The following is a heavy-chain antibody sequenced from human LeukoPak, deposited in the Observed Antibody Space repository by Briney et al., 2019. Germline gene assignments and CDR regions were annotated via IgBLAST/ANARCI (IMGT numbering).Heavy chain of an antibody. CDR3: ARHLDWGNAFDI. Sequence: SEALSLTCAVSGGSISSSNWWSWVRQPPGKGLEWIGEIYHSGSTNYNPSLKSRVTISVDKSKNQFSLKLSSVTAADTAVYYCARHLDWGNAFDIWGQGTMVTVSS. D-gene: IGHD3/OR15-3a*01. CDR2: IYHSGST. V-gene: IGHV4-4*02. J-gene: IGHJ3*02. CDR1: GGSISSSNW.